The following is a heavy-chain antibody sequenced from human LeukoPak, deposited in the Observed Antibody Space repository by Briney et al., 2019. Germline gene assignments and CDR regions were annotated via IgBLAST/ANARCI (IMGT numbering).Heavy chain of an antibody. CDR3: ARDIDDVGALLDS. J-gene: IGHJ4*02. D-gene: IGHD1-26*01. V-gene: IGHV4-39*07. CDR1: DDSISNNRYF. Sequence: SETLSLTCTISDDSISNNRYFWAWIRQPPGKGLEWIGSINYSGRTYYNPSLKSRLTMSVDTAKRQFSLKLISVTAADTALYYCARDIDDVGALLDSWGQGTLVTVSS. CDR2: INYSGRT.